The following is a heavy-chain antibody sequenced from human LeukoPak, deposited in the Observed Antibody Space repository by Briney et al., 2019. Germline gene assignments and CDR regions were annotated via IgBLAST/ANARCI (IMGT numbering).Heavy chain of an antibody. CDR3: ARDQNIVAYYYYGMDV. CDR2: VSYDGSNK. D-gene: IGHD2/OR15-2a*01. CDR1: GFTFSSYA. V-gene: IGHV3-30-3*01. Sequence: GGSLRLSCAASGFTFSSYAMHWVRQAPGKGRKWVAVVSYDGSNKYYVDSVKGRFTMSRDNSKNTLYLQMNSLRAEDTAVYYCARDQNIVAYYYYGMDVWGQGTTVTVS. J-gene: IGHJ6*02.